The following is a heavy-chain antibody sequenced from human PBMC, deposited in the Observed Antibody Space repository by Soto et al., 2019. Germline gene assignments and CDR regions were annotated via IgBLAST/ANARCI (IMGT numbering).Heavy chain of an antibody. CDR3: ARVLRYVGWLLSPPITDY. D-gene: IGHD3-9*01. V-gene: IGHV4-34*01. CDR2: INHSGST. J-gene: IGHJ4*02. CDR1: GGSFSGYY. Sequence: SETLSLTCAVYGGSFSGYYWSWIRQPPGKGLEWIGEINHSGSTNYNPSLKSRVTISVDTSKNQFSLKLSSVTAADTAVYYCARVLRYVGWLLSPPITDYWGQGALVTVSS.